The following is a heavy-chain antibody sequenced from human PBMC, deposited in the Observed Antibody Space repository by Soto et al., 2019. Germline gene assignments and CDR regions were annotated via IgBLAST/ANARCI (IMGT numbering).Heavy chain of an antibody. Sequence: SETLSLTCTVSGGSISISSYYWGWIRQPPGKGLEWIGSIYYSGSTNYNPSLKSRVTISVDTSKNQFSLKLSSVTAADTAVYYCARLHDFLSGRQSLDVWGKGTTVTVSS. D-gene: IGHD3-3*01. CDR3: ARLHDFLSGRQSLDV. V-gene: IGHV4-39*07. CDR2: IYYSGST. J-gene: IGHJ6*03. CDR1: GGSISISSYY.